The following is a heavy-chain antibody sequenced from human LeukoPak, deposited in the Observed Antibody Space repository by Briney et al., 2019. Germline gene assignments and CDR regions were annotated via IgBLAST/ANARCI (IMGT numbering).Heavy chain of an antibody. D-gene: IGHD6-13*01. CDR3: ARDSPPPGYDY. V-gene: IGHV3-11*01. Sequence: GGSLRLSCAASGFTFSDFYMSWIRQAPGKGLEWVSYISKSGGTIYYADSVKGRFTISRDNAKNSLYLQMNSLRAEDTAVYYCARDSPPPGYDYWGQEPWSPSPQ. CDR2: ISKSGGTI. CDR1: GFTFSDFY. J-gene: IGHJ4*01.